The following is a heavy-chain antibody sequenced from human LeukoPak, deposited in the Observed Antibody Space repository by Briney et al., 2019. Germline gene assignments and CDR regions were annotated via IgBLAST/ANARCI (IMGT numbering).Heavy chain of an antibody. J-gene: IGHJ2*01. CDR1: GGTISSSNYY. CDR2: IYYSGST. V-gene: IGHV4-39*07. Sequence: SETLSLTCTVSGGTISSSNYYWGWIRQPPGKGLEWIGGIYYSGSTYYNPSLKSRVTISVDTSKNQFSLKLSSVTAADTAVYYCARDPAYYYDGSGYPHWYFDLWGRGTLVTVSS. CDR3: ARDPAYYYDGSGYPHWYFDL. D-gene: IGHD3-22*01.